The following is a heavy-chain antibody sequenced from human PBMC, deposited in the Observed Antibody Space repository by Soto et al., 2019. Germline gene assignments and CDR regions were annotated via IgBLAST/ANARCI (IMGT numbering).Heavy chain of an antibody. CDR2: ISAYNGNT. D-gene: IGHD3-10*01. CDR1: GYTFTSYG. Sequence: ASVKVSCKASGYTFTSYGISWVRQAPGQGLEWMGWISAYNGNTNYAQKLQGRVTMTTDTSTSTAYMELRSLRSDDTAVYYCARERIWSGESTLSEDPYNSAGYYYYGMDVWGQGTTVTVSS. CDR3: ARERIWSGESTLSEDPYNSAGYYYYGMDV. V-gene: IGHV1-18*04. J-gene: IGHJ6*02.